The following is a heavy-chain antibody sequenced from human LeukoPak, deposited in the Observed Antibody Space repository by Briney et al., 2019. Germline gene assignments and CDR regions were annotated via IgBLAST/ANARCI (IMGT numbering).Heavy chain of an antibody. V-gene: IGHV1-24*01. D-gene: IGHD1/OR15-1a*01. CDR2: FDPEDGET. Sequence: ASVKVSCKVSGYALTELSMHWVRQAPGKGLEWMGGFDPEDGETIYAQRFQGRVTMTRDMSTSTVYMELSSLRSEDTAVYYCARTLRLADYYYYYMDVWGKGTTVTISS. CDR3: ARTLRLADYYYYYMDV. CDR1: GYALTELS. J-gene: IGHJ6*03.